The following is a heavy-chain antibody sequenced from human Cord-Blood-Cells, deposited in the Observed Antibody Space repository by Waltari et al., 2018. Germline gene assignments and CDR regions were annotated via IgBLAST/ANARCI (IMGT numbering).Heavy chain of an antibody. J-gene: IGHJ6*03. CDR3: ARDGGITGTNYYYYYMDV. Sequence: QVQLQQSGPGLVKPSQNLSLTCAISGDSVSSNSASWNWIRQSPSRGLEWLGRTYYRSTWYNDYAVSVKSRITINPDTSKNQFALQLNSVTPEDTAVYYCARDGGITGTNYYYYYMDVWGKGTTVTVSS. CDR1: GDSVSSNSAS. D-gene: IGHD1-7*01. CDR2: TYYRSTWYN. V-gene: IGHV6-1*01.